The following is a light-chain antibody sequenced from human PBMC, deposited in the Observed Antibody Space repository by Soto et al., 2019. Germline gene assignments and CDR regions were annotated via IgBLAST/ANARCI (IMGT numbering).Light chain of an antibody. CDR1: QGIKNY. CDR2: AAS. Sequence: DIQMTQSPSSLSASVGDRVTIACRASQGIKNYLAWYQHKPGKVPQLLIFAASTLQSGVPSRFSGSGSGTDFTLTISSLQPEDVATDYCQKYDGVPWTFGQGTKVEIK. V-gene: IGKV1-27*01. J-gene: IGKJ1*01. CDR3: QKYDGVPWT.